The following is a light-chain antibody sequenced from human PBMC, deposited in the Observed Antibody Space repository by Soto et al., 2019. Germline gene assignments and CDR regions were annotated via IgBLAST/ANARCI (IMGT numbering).Light chain of an antibody. CDR1: QSITSN. CDR3: QQDDNWPT. V-gene: IGKV3-15*01. J-gene: IGKJ1*01. CDR2: GAS. Sequence: EIVMTQSPATLSVSPGERATLSCRASQSITSNLVWYQQKAGQAPRLLIYGASTRATGIPARFSGSGSGTEFTLTITSLQSEDFAVYYCQQDDNWPTFGQGTKGEI.